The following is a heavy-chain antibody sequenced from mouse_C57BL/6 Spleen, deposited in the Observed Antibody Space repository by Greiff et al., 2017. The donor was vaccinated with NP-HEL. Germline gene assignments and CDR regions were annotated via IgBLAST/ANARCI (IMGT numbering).Heavy chain of an antibody. CDR1: GYTFTSYW. J-gene: IGHJ1*03. CDR3: TRCETGTGWYFDV. V-gene: IGHV1-5*01. Sequence: EVQLQQSGTVLARPGASVKMSCKTSGYTFTSYWMHWVKQRPGQGLEWIGAIYPGNSDTSYNQKFKGKAKLTAVTSASTAYMELSSLKNEDSAVYYCTRCETGTGWYFDVWGTGTTVTVSS. D-gene: IGHD4-1*01. CDR2: IYPGNSDT.